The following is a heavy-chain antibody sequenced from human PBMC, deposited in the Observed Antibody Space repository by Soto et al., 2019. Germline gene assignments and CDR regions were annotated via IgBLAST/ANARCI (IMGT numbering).Heavy chain of an antibody. V-gene: IGHV1-3*01. Sequence: ASVQVSCKASGYTFTSYAMHWVRQAPGQRLEWMGWINAGNGNTKYSQKFQGRVTITRDTSASTAYMELSSLGSEDTAVYYCARTGTGLFPRRKTNQMIIYYFDYGGQGTLVTV. CDR3: ARTGTGLFPRRKTNQMIIYYFDY. D-gene: IGHD3-9*01. CDR1: GYTFTSYA. J-gene: IGHJ4*02. CDR2: INAGNGNT.